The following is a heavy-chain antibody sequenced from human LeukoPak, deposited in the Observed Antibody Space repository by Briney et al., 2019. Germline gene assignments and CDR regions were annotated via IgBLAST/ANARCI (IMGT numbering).Heavy chain of an antibody. J-gene: IGHJ4*02. CDR2: IKQDGNEK. Sequence: GGSLRLSCAASGFTFSSYWMSWVRQAPGKGLEWVANIKQDGNEKYYVDSVKGRFTISRDNAKKSLYQQMNSLRAEDTAVYYCARAVTFYYDTGGYYWGQGTLVTVSS. D-gene: IGHD3-22*01. CDR1: GFTFSSYW. CDR3: ARAVTFYYDTGGYY. V-gene: IGHV3-7*01.